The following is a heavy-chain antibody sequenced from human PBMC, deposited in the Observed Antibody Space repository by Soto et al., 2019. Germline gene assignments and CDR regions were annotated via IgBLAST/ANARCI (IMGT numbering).Heavy chain of an antibody. CDR2: ILYSGST. CDR1: GASLSGYY. Sequence: SETLSLTCTVSGASLSGYYWAWIRQPPGKGLEWIGNILYSGSTDYNPSLKSRVTMSLDTSRSHFSLKIRSVTTADTAVYYCARVDWGSFDYWGQGTLVTVSS. V-gene: IGHV4-59*01. CDR3: ARVDWGSFDY. D-gene: IGHD3-9*01. J-gene: IGHJ4*02.